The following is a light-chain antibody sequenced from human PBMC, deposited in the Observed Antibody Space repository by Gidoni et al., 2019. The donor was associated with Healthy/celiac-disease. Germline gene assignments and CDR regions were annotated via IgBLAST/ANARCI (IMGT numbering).Light chain of an antibody. J-gene: IGLJ2*01. CDR1: SSNIGAGYG. V-gene: IGLV1-40*01. CDR2: GNS. CDR3: QSYDSSLSGDVV. Sequence: QSVLTQPPSVPGAPGQRVTISCTGSSSNIGAGYGVHWYQQLPGTAPKLLIYGNSNRPSGVPDRFSGSKSGTSASLAITGLQAEDEADYYCQSYDSSLSGDVVFGGGTKLTVL.